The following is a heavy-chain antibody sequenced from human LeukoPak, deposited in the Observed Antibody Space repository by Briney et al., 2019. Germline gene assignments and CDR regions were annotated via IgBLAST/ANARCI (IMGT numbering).Heavy chain of an antibody. CDR1: GGSISSSSYY. J-gene: IGHJ4*02. V-gene: IGHV4-61*05. Sequence: PSETLSLTCTVSGGSISSSSYYWGWIRQPPGKGLEWIGYVYYSGSTNYNPSLKSRVTISVDTSKNQFSLKLSSVTAADTAVYYCARLPDYWGQGTLVTVSS. CDR3: ARLPDY. CDR2: VYYSGST.